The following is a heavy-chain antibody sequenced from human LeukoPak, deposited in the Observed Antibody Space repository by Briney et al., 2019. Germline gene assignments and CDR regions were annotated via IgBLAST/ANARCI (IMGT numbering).Heavy chain of an antibody. J-gene: IGHJ4*02. D-gene: IGHD5-18*01. CDR2: ISGRGTST. CDR3: AKTGQLWSPFDY. CDR1: GFTFSSYA. Sequence: GGSLRLSCAASGFTFSSYAMSWVRQAPGKGLEWVSVISGRGTSTYYADSVKGRFTISRDNSKNTPYLQMNSLRAEDTAVYYCAKTGQLWSPFDYWGQGTLVTVSS. V-gene: IGHV3-23*01.